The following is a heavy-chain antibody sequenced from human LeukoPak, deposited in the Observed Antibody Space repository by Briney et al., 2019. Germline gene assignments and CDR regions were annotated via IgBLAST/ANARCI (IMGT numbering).Heavy chain of an antibody. J-gene: IGHJ4*02. CDR3: AKGSGIVGANFYFDY. V-gene: IGHV3-23*01. CDR2: ISGSGGST. Sequence: GGSVRLDCAASGFTFSREAMSWVRQAPGKGLEWLSAISGSGGSTYYADSVKGRFTISRDNSKNTLYLQMNSLRAEDTAVYYCAKGSGIVGANFYFDYWGQGTLVTVSS. CDR1: GFTFSREA. D-gene: IGHD1-26*01.